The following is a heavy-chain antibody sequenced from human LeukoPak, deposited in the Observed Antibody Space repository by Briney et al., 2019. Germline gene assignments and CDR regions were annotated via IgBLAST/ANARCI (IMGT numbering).Heavy chain of an antibody. CDR2: IYNSGST. CDR1: GGSISSGGYY. J-gene: IGHJ5*02. D-gene: IGHD3-3*01. CDR3: ARGGTSALEWFGP. Sequence: SETLSLTCTVSGGSISSGGYYWSWIRQPPGKGLEWIGYIYNSGSTKYNPSLTSRVTISIDTSKNQFSLKVNSVTAADTAVYYCARGGTSALEWFGPWGQGTLVTVSS. V-gene: IGHV4-61*08.